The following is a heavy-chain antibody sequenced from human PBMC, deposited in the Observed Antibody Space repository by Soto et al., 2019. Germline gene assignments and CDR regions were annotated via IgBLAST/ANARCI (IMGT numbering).Heavy chain of an antibody. CDR3: ARLSVNSSGWQSRGPSWFDP. CDR1: GGSTSTHY. V-gene: IGHV4-59*08. D-gene: IGHD6-19*01. CDR2: IYYSGYT. J-gene: IGHJ5*02. Sequence: PSETLSLTGTVSGGSTSTHYGSWIRQPPGKGLEWIGYIYYSGYTNHNPSLKSRVTILVDTSKNQFSLKLSSVTAADTAVYYCARLSVNSSGWQSRGPSWFDPWGQGTPVTVSS.